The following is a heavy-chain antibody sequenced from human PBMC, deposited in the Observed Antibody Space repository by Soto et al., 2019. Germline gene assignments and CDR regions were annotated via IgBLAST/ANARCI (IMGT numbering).Heavy chain of an antibody. CDR2: IRSSSSLI. V-gene: IGHV3-48*02. Sequence: DVQLVESGGGLVPPGGSLRLSCVGSGFIFSSHSFNWVRQAPGQGLEWVAYIRSSSSLILYADSVKGRFTISRDNAKNSVYLQINSLTDEDTGIYYCARERGEFDSGWYIDRWGQGTLVTVSS. J-gene: IGHJ4*02. CDR3: ARERGEFDSGWYIDR. CDR1: GFIFSSHS. D-gene: IGHD6-19*01.